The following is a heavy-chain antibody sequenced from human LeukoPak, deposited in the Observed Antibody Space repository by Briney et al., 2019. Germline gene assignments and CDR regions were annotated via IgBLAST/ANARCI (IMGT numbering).Heavy chain of an antibody. CDR2: IYTSGST. V-gene: IGHV4-4*09. CDR3: GGVATSWFDP. Sequence: PSETLSLTCTVSGGSISSYYWSWIRQPPGKGLEWIGYIYTSGSTNYNPSLKSRVTISVDTSKNQFSLKLSSVTAADTAVYYCGGVATSWFDPWGQGTLVTVSS. D-gene: IGHD5-12*01. CDR1: GGSISSYY. J-gene: IGHJ5*02.